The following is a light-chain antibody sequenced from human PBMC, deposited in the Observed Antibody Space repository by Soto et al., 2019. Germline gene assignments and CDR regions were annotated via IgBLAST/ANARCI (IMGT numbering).Light chain of an antibody. CDR1: QSVSRY. CDR2: DAS. CDR3: QQCSDWPLFT. J-gene: IGKJ5*01. Sequence: EIVMTQSQATLSVSPGETATLSCRASQSVSRYLAWYQHRPGQAPRLLIYDASTRATGIPARFSGSGSGTDFSLTSSAPQSEDFAVYSCQQCSDWPLFTFGQGTRLEIK. V-gene: IGKV3-15*01.